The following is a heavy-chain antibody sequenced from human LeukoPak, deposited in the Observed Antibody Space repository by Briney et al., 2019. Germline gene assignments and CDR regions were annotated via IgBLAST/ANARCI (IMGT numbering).Heavy chain of an antibody. Sequence: GGSLRLSCAASGFTFSSYGMPWVRQAPGKGLEWVAFIRYDGINKYYEDSVKGRFTISRDNSKNTLYLQMSSLRVEDTAVYYCAKVHCSTTSCYFPDSWGQGTLVTVSS. CDR1: GFTFSSYG. D-gene: IGHD2-2*01. CDR2: IRYDGINK. J-gene: IGHJ4*02. CDR3: AKVHCSTTSCYFPDS. V-gene: IGHV3-30*02.